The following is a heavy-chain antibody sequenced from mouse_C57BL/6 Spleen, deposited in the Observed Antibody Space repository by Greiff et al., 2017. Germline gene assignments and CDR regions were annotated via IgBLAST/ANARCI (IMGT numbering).Heavy chain of an antibody. J-gene: IGHJ1*03. V-gene: IGHV8-12*01. Sequence: QSSQTLSLTCSFSGFSLSTSGMGVSWIRQPSGKGLEWLAHIYWDDDKRYNPSLKSRLTISKDTSRNQVFLKITSVDTADTATYYCARPYDYDGYWYFDVWGTGTTVTVSS. CDR1: GFSLSTSGMG. CDR3: ARPYDYDGYWYFDV. D-gene: IGHD2-4*01. CDR2: IYWDDDK.